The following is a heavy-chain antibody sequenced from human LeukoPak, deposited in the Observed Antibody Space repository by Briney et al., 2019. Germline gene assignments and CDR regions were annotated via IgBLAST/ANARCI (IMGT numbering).Heavy chain of an antibody. CDR3: ARNMVRGVTDSFDI. Sequence: PSETLSLTCTVSGVSVSSDNYYWSWIRQPPGRGLEWVGCVHYSGSTNYSPSVKSRVTISIDTSRNHFSLKLSSVTAADTAVYYCARNMVRGVTDSFDIWGQGTMVTVSS. D-gene: IGHD3-10*01. J-gene: IGHJ3*02. CDR1: GVSVSSDNYY. V-gene: IGHV4-61*03. CDR2: VHYSGST.